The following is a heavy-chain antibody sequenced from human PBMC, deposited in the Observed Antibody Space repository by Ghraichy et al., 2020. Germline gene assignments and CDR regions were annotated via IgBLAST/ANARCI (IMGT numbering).Heavy chain of an antibody. CDR2: IYYSGST. CDR1: GGSISSYY. Sequence: SETLSLTCTVSGGSISSYYWSWIRQPPGKGLEWIGYIYYSGSTNYNPSLKSRVTISVDTSKNQFSLKLSSVTAADTAVYYCARDVKGSEGDYWGQGTLVTVSS. J-gene: IGHJ4*02. V-gene: IGHV4-59*01. CDR3: ARDVKGSEGDY.